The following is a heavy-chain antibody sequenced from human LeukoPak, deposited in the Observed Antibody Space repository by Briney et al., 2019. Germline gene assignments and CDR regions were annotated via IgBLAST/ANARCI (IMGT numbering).Heavy chain of an antibody. J-gene: IGHJ3*02. CDR1: GGSISSYY. D-gene: IGHD3-10*01. V-gene: IGHV4-59*08. CDR2: IYYSGST. Sequence: PSETLSLTCTVSGGSISSYYWSWIRQPPGKGLEWIGYIYYSGSTNYNPSLKSRVTISVDTSKNQFSLKLSSVTAADTAVYYCARHIAYGSFYDAFDIWGQGTMVTVSS. CDR3: ARHIAYGSFYDAFDI.